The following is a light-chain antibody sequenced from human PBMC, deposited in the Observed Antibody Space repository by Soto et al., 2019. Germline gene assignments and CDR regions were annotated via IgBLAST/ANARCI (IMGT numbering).Light chain of an antibody. J-gene: IGKJ5*01. CDR1: QSVASN. Sequence: EIVLTQSPATLSVSPGERATLSCRTSQSVASNLAWYHQKPGQAPKLLIFDASTRATGVPARFSGSGSGTEFTLTVSSLQSEDIAVYFCQRYNNWPPNFGQGTRLEI. V-gene: IGKV3-15*01. CDR2: DAS. CDR3: QRYNNWPPN.